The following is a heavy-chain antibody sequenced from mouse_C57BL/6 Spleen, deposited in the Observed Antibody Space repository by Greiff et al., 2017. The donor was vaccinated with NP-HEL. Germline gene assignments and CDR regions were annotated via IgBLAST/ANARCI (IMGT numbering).Heavy chain of an antibody. J-gene: IGHJ3*01. V-gene: IGHV1-26*01. CDR2: INPNNGGT. Sequence: EVQLQQSGPELVKPGASVKISCKASGYTFTDYYMNWVKQSHGKSLEWIGDINPNNGGTSYNQKFKGKATLTVDKSSSTAYMELRSLTSEDSAVYYCARKGITTVVPLAYWGQGTLVTVSA. CDR1: GYTFTDYY. CDR3: ARKGITTVVPLAY. D-gene: IGHD1-1*01.